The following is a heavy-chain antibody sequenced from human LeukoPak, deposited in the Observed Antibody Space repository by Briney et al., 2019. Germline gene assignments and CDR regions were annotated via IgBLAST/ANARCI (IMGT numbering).Heavy chain of an antibody. CDR1: GGTFSSYA. CDR2: IIPIFGTA. CDR3: ARERNDCSGGSCYSGGPPNLEYGMDV. D-gene: IGHD2-15*01. J-gene: IGHJ6*02. Sequence: VASVMVSCKASGGTFSSYAISWVRQAPGQGLEWMGGIIPIFGTANYAQKFQGRVTITTDESTSTAYMELSSLRSEDTAVYYCARERNDCSGGSCYSGGPPNLEYGMDVWGQGTTVTVSS. V-gene: IGHV1-69*05.